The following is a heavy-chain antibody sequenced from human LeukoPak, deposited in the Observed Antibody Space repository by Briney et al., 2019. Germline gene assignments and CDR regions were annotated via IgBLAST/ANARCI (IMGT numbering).Heavy chain of an antibody. D-gene: IGHD6-19*01. CDR1: GYTFTSYG. CDR2: IIPIFGTA. Sequence: SVKVSCKASGYTFTSYGISWVRQAPGQGLEWMGGIIPIFGTANYAQKFQGRVTITADESTSTAYMELSSLRSEDTAVYYCARAGIAVAGNDYWGQGTLVTVSS. V-gene: IGHV1-69*13. CDR3: ARAGIAVAGNDY. J-gene: IGHJ4*02.